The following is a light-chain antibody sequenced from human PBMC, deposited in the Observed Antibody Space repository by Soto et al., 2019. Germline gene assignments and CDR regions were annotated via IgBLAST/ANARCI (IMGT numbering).Light chain of an antibody. Sequence: DIQMTQCPSSLSASIGDRVTITCRASRTISDNLNWYQQRPGRAPKLLIYAASNLESGVPSRFSGSGSGTEFTLTITSLQPEDFATYYCHQTYTDPPWTFGQGTKV. J-gene: IGKJ3*01. CDR1: RTISDN. CDR3: HQTYTDPPWT. V-gene: IGKV1-39*01. CDR2: AAS.